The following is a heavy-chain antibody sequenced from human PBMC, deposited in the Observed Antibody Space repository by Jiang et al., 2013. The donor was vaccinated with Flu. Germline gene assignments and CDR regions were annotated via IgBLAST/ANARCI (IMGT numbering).Heavy chain of an antibody. V-gene: IGHV4-39*07. CDR3: AKYDSSGYSRPSFDY. CDR2: ISYSGST. CDR1: GGSISSGSYY. Sequence: KPSETLSLTCSVSGGSISSGSYYWGWVRQPPGKGLEWIGSISYSGSTYYNPSLKSRVTISGDTSKNQFSLKLSSVTAADTAVYYCAKYDSSGYSRPSFDYWGQGTLVTVSS. D-gene: IGHD3-22*01. J-gene: IGHJ4*02.